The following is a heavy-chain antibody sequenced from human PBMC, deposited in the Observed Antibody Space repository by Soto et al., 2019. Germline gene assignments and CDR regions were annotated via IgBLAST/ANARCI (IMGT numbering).Heavy chain of an antibody. CDR1: GFTFSSYG. V-gene: IGHV3-33*01. D-gene: IGHD2-2*01. CDR2: IWYDGSNK. Sequence: VQLVESGGGVVQPGRSLRLSCAASGFTFSSYGMHWVRQAPGKGLEWVAVIWYDGSNKYYADSVKGRFTISRDNSKNTLYLQMNTLRAEDTAAYYCAREPVPYYYYGMDVWGQGTTVTVSS. CDR3: AREPVPYYYYGMDV. J-gene: IGHJ6*02.